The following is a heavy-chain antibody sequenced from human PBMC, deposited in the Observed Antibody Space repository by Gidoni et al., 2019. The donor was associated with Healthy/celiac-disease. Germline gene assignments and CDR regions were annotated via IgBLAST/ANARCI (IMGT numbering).Heavy chain of an antibody. D-gene: IGHD4-17*01. CDR3: ARGDYELDYYYYYGMDV. J-gene: IGHJ6*02. CDR2: IYYSGST. CDR1: GGSISSYY. Sequence: QVQLQESGPGLVKPSETLSLTCTVSGGSISSYYWSWIRQPPGKGLEWIGYIYYSGSTNYNPSLKSRVTISVDTSKNQFSLKLSSVTAADTAVYYCARGDYELDYYYYYGMDVWGQGTTVTVSS. V-gene: IGHV4-59*01.